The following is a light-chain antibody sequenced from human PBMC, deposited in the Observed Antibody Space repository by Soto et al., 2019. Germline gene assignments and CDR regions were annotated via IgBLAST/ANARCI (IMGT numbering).Light chain of an antibody. CDR2: AAS. Sequence: DLQMTQSPSSLSASVGDRVTITCRASQSISSYLNWYQQKPGKAPKLLIYAASSLQSGVPSRFSGSGSGTDFTLTISSLQPEDFATYYCQQSYSTPWTFGQVTMVEIK. J-gene: IGKJ1*01. CDR3: QQSYSTPWT. CDR1: QSISSY. V-gene: IGKV1-39*01.